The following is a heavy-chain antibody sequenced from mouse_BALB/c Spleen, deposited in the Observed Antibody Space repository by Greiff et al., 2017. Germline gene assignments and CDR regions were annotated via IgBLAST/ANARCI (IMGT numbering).Heavy chain of an antibody. CDR1: GYTFTSYV. Sequence: EVKVVESGPELVKPGASVKMSCKASGYTFTSYVMHWVKQKPGQGLEWIGYINPYNDGTKYNEKFKGKATLTSDKSSSTAYMELSSLTSEDSAVYYCARKGNYDAWFAYWGQGTLVTVSA. V-gene: IGHV1-14*01. J-gene: IGHJ3*01. D-gene: IGHD2-1*01. CDR2: INPYNDGT. CDR3: ARKGNYDAWFAY.